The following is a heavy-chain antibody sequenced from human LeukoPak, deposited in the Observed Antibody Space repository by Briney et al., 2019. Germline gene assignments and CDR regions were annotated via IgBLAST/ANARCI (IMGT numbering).Heavy chain of an antibody. J-gene: IGHJ4*02. CDR3: ARDLYF. CDR2: IWYGGSKK. D-gene: IGHD2-15*01. CDR1: GFTFSSYG. Sequence: GGSLRLSCAASGFTFSSYGMHWVRQAPGKGLEWVAVIWYGGSKKYYTDSVKGRFTISRDNSKNTLYPQLNGLSAEDTAMYYCARDLYFWGQGTLVTVSS. V-gene: IGHV3-33*01.